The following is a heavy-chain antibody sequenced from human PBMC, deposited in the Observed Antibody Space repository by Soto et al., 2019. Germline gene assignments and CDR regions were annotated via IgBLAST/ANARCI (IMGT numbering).Heavy chain of an antibody. V-gene: IGHV3-74*01. CDR3: ASALSSSSDLRENWYYYYYYYMDV. CDR2: INSDGSST. D-gene: IGHD6-6*01. Sequence: GGSLRLSCAASGFTFSSYWMHWVRQAPGKGLVWVSRINSDGSSTSYADSVKGRFTISRDNAKNTLYLQMNSLRAEDTAVYYCASALSSSSDLRENWYYYYYYYMDVWGKGTTVTVSS. J-gene: IGHJ6*03. CDR1: GFTFSSYW.